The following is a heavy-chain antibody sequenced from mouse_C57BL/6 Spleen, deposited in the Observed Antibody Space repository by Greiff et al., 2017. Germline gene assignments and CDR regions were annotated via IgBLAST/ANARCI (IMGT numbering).Heavy chain of an antibody. J-gene: IGHJ2*01. V-gene: IGHV1-22*01. CDR2: INPNNGGT. D-gene: IGHD1-1*01. CDR1: GYTFTDYN. Sequence: VQLQQSGPELVKPGASVKMSCKASGYTFTDYNMHWVKQSHGKSLEWIGYINPNNGGTSYNQKFKGKATLTVNKSSSTAYMELRSLTSEDSAVYYCARSGAVVANFDDWGQGTTLTVSA. CDR3: ARSGAVVANFDD.